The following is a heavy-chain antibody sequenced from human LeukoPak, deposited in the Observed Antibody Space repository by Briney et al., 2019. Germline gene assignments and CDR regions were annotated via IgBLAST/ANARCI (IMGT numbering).Heavy chain of an antibody. CDR2: ISGSGGST. D-gene: IGHD3-3*01. V-gene: IGHV3-23*01. Sequence: GGSLRLSCAASGFTFSSYAMSWVRQAPGKGLEWVSAISGSGGSTYYADSVKGRFTISRDNAKNSLYLQMNSLRAEDTAVYYCAREDYDFWSGYRDFDYWGQGTLVTVSS. CDR1: GFTFSSYA. CDR3: AREDYDFWSGYRDFDY. J-gene: IGHJ4*02.